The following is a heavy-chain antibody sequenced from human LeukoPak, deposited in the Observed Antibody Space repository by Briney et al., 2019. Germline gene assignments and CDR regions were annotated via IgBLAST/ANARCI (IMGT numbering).Heavy chain of an antibody. CDR2: ISGGSDYI. D-gene: IGHD4/OR15-4a*01. CDR3: ARVSSVPTPRALDY. Sequence: GGSLRLSCAASGFSFSAYSMNWIRQAPGKGPERVSSISGGSDYIFHADSVKGRSTVSRDNAKNSLYLQMNSLRAEDTAVYYCARVSSVPTPRALDYWGQGALVTVSS. V-gene: IGHV3-21*01. CDR1: GFSFSAYS. J-gene: IGHJ4*02.